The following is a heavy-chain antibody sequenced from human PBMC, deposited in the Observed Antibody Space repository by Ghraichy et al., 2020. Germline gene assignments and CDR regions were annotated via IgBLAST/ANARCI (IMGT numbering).Heavy chain of an antibody. D-gene: IGHD3-3*01. CDR1: GGSFSGYY. CDR3: ARGLPILGGGLRFLEWLLGYFDY. V-gene: IGHV4-34*01. J-gene: IGHJ4*02. CDR2: INHSGST. Sequence: SQTLSLTCAVYGGSFSGYYWSWIRQPPGKGLEWIGEINHSGSTNYNPSLKSRVTISVDTSKNQFSLKLSSVTAADTAVYYCARGLPILGGGLRFLEWLLGYFDYWGQGTLVTVSS.